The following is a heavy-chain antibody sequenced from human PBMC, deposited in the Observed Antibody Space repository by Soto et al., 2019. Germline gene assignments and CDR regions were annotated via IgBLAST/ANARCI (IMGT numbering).Heavy chain of an antibody. CDR3: AKRKYGDYVGGFDR. CDR1: GFTFNNYA. D-gene: IGHD4-17*01. J-gene: IGHJ4*02. CDR2: ITSSGGST. Sequence: EAQLLESGGGLVLPGGSLRLSCAVSGFTFNNYAMSWVRQPPGKGLEWVSSITSSGGSTYYADSVKGRLTTSRDNSENTLYLQRNSLRVEDTAVYYCAKRKYGDYVGGFDRWGQGTLVTVSS. V-gene: IGHV3-23*01.